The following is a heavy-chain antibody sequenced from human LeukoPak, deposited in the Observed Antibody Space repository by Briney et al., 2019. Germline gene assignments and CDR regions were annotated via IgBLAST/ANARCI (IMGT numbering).Heavy chain of an antibody. CDR3: ARGLRFLEWLPHHYYMDV. D-gene: IGHD3-3*01. J-gene: IGHJ6*03. CDR1: GGSISSSSYY. Sequence: PSETLSLTCTVSGGSISSSSYYWGWIRQPPGKGLEWIGSIYYSGSTYYNPSLKSRVTISVDTSKNQFSLKLSSVTAADTAVYYCARGLRFLEWLPHHYYMDVWGKGTTVTVSS. V-gene: IGHV4-39*01. CDR2: IYYSGST.